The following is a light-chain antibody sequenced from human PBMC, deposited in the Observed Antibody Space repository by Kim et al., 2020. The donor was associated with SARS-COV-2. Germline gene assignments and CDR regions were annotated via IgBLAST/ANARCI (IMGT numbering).Light chain of an antibody. Sequence: QSVLTQPPSASGPPGQKITISCSGRKSNIGTYSVNWYQQFPGTAPKLVIYTSSQRPSGVPDRFSGSKSGTSASLAISGPQSEDEADYYCAAWDDILNAYVFGSGTRVTVL. J-gene: IGLJ1*01. V-gene: IGLV1-44*01. CDR3: AAWDDILNAYV. CDR1: KSNIGTYS. CDR2: TSS.